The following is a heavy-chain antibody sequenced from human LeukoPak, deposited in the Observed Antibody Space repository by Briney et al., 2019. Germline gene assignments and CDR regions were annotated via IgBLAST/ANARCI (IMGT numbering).Heavy chain of an antibody. J-gene: IGHJ4*02. Sequence: SVKVSCKASGGTFSSYAISWVRQAPGQGLEWMGRIIPILGIANYAQKFQGRVTITADKSTSTAYMELSSLRSEDTAVYYCARAPPPYYYDSSGYYIWGQGTLVTVSS. CDR2: IIPILGIA. CDR1: GGTFSSYA. V-gene: IGHV1-69*04. D-gene: IGHD3-22*01. CDR3: ARAPPPYYYDSSGYYI.